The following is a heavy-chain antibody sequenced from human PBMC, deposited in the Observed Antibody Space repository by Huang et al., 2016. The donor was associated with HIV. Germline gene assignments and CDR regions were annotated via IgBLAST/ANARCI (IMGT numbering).Heavy chain of an antibody. Sequence: QLQLQESGPGLVKPSETLSLTCTVSGGSIGSSSYYWGWIRQPPGKGLEWIGTIYYSGSTYYNPSRKGRVTISVDTSKNQFALKLSSVTAAETAVYYCARHERWAMVRGVPQWGFDYWGQGTLVTVSS. J-gene: IGHJ4*02. CDR2: IYYSGST. CDR1: GGSIGSSSYY. CDR3: ARHERWAMVRGVPQWGFDY. D-gene: IGHD3-10*01. V-gene: IGHV4-39*01.